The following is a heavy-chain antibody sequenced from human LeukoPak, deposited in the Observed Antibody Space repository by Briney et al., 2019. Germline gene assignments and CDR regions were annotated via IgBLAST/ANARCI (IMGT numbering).Heavy chain of an antibody. CDR2: ISGGGEDT. Sequence: PGGSLRLSCAASGFTFTSYAMSWIRQAPGKGLEWVSAISGGGEDTYYPDSVKGRFTISRGNSKNTLYLQMNSLRAEDTAIYYCAKPCAMTTGVGRYFDLWGRGTLVTVSS. J-gene: IGHJ2*01. CDR1: GFTFTSYA. CDR3: AKPCAMTTGVGRYFDL. V-gene: IGHV3-23*01. D-gene: IGHD1-1*01.